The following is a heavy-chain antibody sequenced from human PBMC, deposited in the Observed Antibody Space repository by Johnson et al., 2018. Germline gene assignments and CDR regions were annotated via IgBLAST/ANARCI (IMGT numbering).Heavy chain of an antibody. D-gene: IGHD3-16*01. V-gene: IGHV3-30*18. J-gene: IGHJ1*01. CDR3: AKETGYDYVLGH. CDR2: ISYDGSNK. Sequence: VQLVESGGGVVQPWRSLRLSCAASGFTFSSYGMHWVRQAPGKGLEWVAVISYDGSNKYYADSVKGRFTISRDNSKNTLYLQMNSLRAEDTAVYYCAKETGYDYVLGHWGQGTLVTVSS. CDR1: GFTFSSYG.